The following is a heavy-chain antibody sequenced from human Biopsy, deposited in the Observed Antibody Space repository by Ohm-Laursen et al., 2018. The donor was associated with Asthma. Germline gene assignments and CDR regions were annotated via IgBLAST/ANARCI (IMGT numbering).Heavy chain of an antibody. V-gene: IGHV1-18*04. CDR2: ISAYNGNT. J-gene: IGHJ4*02. CDR1: GYTFTSYG. Sequence: SSVKVSCKASGYTFTSYGISWVRQAPGQGLEWMGWISAYNGNTNYAQKLQGRVTMTTDTSTSTAYMELRSLRSDDTAVYYCARASYDILTGYYNYFDYWGREPWSPSPQ. D-gene: IGHD3-9*01. CDR3: ARASYDILTGYYNYFDY.